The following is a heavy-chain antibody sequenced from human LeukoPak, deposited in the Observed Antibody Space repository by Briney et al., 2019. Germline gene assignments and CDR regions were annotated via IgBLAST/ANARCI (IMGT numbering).Heavy chain of an antibody. V-gene: IGHV3-53*01. CDR1: GFTVSNIY. D-gene: IGHD6-13*01. J-gene: IGHJ6*02. Sequence: PGGSLRLSCAASGFTVSNIYMSWVRPAPGTGLEWVSIIHSGGITHYADSVKGRFTISRDNSKNTLYLQMNSLRAEDTAVYYCVRDRGIASTGGYGMDVWGQGTTVTVSS. CDR2: IHSGGIT. CDR3: VRDRGIASTGGYGMDV.